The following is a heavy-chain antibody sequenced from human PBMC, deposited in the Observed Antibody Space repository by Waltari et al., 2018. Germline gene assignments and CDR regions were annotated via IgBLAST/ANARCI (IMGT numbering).Heavy chain of an antibody. CDR1: GFTFSSYS. D-gene: IGHD3-10*01. J-gene: IGHJ3*02. V-gene: IGHV3-48*01. Sequence: EVQLVESGGGLVQPGGSLRLSCAASGFTFSSYSMNWVRQAPGKGLEWVSYISSCSSTIYYAESEKGRVSISRDNAKNSMYLQMKRLRAEDTDVYYGARGLWGVKGGDAFDIWGQGTMVTVSS. CDR2: ISSCSSTI. CDR3: ARGLWGVKGGDAFDI.